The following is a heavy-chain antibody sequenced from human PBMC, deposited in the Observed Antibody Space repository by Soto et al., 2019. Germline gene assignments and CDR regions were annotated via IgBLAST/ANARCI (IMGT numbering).Heavy chain of an antibody. CDR3: ARAGIAAAGSGEYGMDV. CDR2: INPNSGTT. Sequence: QVRLVQSGAELKKPGASVKVSCKASGSTFTGHYIHWVRQAAGQGVEWMGWINPNSGTTKYAQKSQGRVTLTRKTSITTAYMDLNSLKSDDTAVYYCARAGIAAAGSGEYGMDVWGQGTTVIVSS. V-gene: IGHV1-2*02. CDR1: GSTFTGHY. J-gene: IGHJ6*02. D-gene: IGHD6-13*01.